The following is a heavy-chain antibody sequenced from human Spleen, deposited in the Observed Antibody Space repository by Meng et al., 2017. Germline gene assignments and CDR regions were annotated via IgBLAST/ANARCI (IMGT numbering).Heavy chain of an antibody. CDR3: ARGPTTMAHDFDY. D-gene: IGHD4-11*01. V-gene: IGHV4-34*01. CDR1: GGPFSGYF. Sequence: VHHQRGGAGLLKPSETWSSTCVVSGGPFSGYFWSWIRQPPGKGLEWIGEINHSGSTNYNPSLESRATISVDTSQNNLSLKLSSVTAADSAVYYCARGPTTMAHDFDYWGQGTLVTVSS. J-gene: IGHJ4*02. CDR2: INHSGST.